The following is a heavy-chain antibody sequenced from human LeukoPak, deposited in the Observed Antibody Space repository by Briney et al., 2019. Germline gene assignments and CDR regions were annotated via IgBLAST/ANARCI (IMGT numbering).Heavy chain of an antibody. Sequence: PGGSLRLSCVASGFSISTHTLNWLRQAPGKGLEWLSAISGSSSDIFYADSLKGRFTISRDNAKNSLYLQMNTLRAEDTAVYYCTRGAYSINYYYNGMDVWGQGTTVIVSS. V-gene: IGHV3-21*01. CDR1: GFSISTHT. D-gene: IGHD4-11*01. CDR3: TRGAYSINYYYNGMDV. J-gene: IGHJ6*02. CDR2: ISGSSSDI.